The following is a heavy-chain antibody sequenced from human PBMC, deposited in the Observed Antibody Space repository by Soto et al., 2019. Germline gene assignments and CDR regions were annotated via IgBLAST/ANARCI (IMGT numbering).Heavy chain of an antibody. CDR3: ARGFLGYCSGGSCYSDYYYYYGMDV. V-gene: IGHV3-33*01. Sequence: GGSLRLSCAASGFTFSSYGMHWVRQAPGKGLEWVAVIWYDGSNKYYADSVKGRFTISRDNSKNTLYLQMNSLRAEDTAVYYCARGFLGYCSGGSCYSDYYYYYGMDVWGQGTTVTVSS. CDR2: IWYDGSNK. D-gene: IGHD2-15*01. J-gene: IGHJ6*02. CDR1: GFTFSSYG.